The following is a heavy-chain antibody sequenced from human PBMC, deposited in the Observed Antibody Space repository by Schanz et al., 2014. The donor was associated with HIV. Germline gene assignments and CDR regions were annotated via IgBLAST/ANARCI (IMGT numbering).Heavy chain of an antibody. V-gene: IGHV3-33*01. Sequence: QVQLVESGGGVVQPGRSQRLSCAASGITLSGYGMHWVRQAPGKGLEWVAVIWYDGSNKDYADSVKGRFIISRDNSKNTLYLQMNRLRAEDTAVYYCARLYYDSWGGKDEYYFDYWGQGTLVTVSS. CDR1: GITLSGYG. CDR3: ARLYYDSWGGKDEYYFDY. J-gene: IGHJ4*02. CDR2: IWYDGSNK. D-gene: IGHD3-3*01.